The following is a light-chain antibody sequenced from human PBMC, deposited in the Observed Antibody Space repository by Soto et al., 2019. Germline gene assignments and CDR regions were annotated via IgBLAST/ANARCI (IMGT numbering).Light chain of an antibody. Sequence: DIQMTQSPSSLSASVGDTVTMTCRASQSIALSVNWYQQKPVKAPKLLIYVAFTLESGVPSRFSGSGSGTEFTLKIRSLQPEEFATYYCQQSFRSPLTFGQGTRMEIK. CDR3: QQSFRSPLT. J-gene: IGKJ5*01. V-gene: IGKV1-39*01. CDR1: QSIALS. CDR2: VAF.